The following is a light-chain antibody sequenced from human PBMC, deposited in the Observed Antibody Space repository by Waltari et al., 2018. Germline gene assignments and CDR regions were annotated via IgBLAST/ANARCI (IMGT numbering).Light chain of an antibody. CDR1: SSISDW. CDR2: KTA. J-gene: IGKJ1*01. Sequence: DIQMTQFPSTLSAFVGDRVTITWRASSSISDWLARYQQKPGKAPQLLIYKTAILEMGVPSRFSGSGSGTEFTLTITSLQPDDFATYFCQHYNSYSPWAFGQGTKVEIK. V-gene: IGKV1-5*03. CDR3: QHYNSYSPWA.